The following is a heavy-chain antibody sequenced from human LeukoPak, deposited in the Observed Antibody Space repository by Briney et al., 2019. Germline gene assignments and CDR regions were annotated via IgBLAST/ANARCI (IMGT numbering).Heavy chain of an antibody. D-gene: IGHD6-13*01. CDR2: IWYDGSNK. CDR1: GFTFSNAW. V-gene: IGHV3-33*08. Sequence: GGSLRLSCAASGFTFSNAWMSWVRQAPGKGLEWVAVIWYDGSNKYYADSVKGRFTISRGDSKNTLYLQMNTLRAEDTAVYYCARGLYSSSWYLFYWGQGTLVTVSS. CDR3: ARGLYSSSWYLFY. J-gene: IGHJ4*02.